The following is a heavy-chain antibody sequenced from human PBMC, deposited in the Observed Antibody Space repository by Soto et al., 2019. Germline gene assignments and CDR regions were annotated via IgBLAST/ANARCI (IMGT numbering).Heavy chain of an antibody. CDR2: IYWDDDK. V-gene: IGHV2-5*02. CDR3: AHYDYGGLVY. Sequence: QITLKESGPTLVKPTQTLTLTCTFSGFSLSTRGVGVGWIRQPRGKALEWLALIYWDDDKRYSPSLKSRLTITKDPSKHQVVLTMTNMDPVDTATYFCAHYDYGGLVYWGQGALVTVSS. D-gene: IGHD4-17*01. CDR1: GFSLSTRGVG. J-gene: IGHJ4*02.